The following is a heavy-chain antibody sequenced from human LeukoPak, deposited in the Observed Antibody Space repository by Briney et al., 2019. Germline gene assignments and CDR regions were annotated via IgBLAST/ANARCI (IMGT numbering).Heavy chain of an antibody. Sequence: GGSLRLSCAASGFTFSSYGMHWVRQAPGKGLEWVAVISYDGSNKYYADSVKGRFTISRDNSKNTLYLQMNSLRAEDTAVYYCAKPYLHSMVRGYYYYGMDVWGKGTTVTVSP. CDR3: AKPYLHSMVRGYYYYGMDV. D-gene: IGHD3-10*01. CDR2: ISYDGSNK. J-gene: IGHJ6*04. CDR1: GFTFSSYG. V-gene: IGHV3-30*18.